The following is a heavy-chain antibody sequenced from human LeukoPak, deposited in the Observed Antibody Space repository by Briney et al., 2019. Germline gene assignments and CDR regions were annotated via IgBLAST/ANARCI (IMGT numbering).Heavy chain of an antibody. Sequence: GGSLRLSCAASGFTFSSYGMHWVRQAPGKGLEWVAFIRYDGSNKYYADSVKGRFTISRDNSKNTLHLQMNSLRAEDTAVYYCAKDRSQRYSSTLGYWGQGTLVTVSS. CDR2: IRYDGSNK. V-gene: IGHV3-30*02. CDR3: AKDRSQRYSSTLGY. CDR1: GFTFSSYG. D-gene: IGHD6-13*01. J-gene: IGHJ4*02.